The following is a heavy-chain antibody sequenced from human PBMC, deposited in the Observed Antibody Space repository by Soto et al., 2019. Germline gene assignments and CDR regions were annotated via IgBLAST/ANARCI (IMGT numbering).Heavy chain of an antibody. CDR3: AREGSYSAYNFAHGIQLWSFDF. J-gene: IGHJ4*01. D-gene: IGHD5-12*01. V-gene: IGHV4-4*07. Sequence: SETLSLTCTVSGGSINTFYWSWVRQPAGKGLEWIGRIFSSGSTSFNPSLESRVAMSVDTSKNHFSLNLSSVTAADMAVYYCAREGSYSAYNFAHGIQLWSFDFWGHGALVTVSS. CDR1: GGSINTFY. CDR2: IFSSGST.